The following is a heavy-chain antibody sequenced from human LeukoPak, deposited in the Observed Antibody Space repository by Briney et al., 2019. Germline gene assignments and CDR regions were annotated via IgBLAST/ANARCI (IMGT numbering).Heavy chain of an antibody. CDR3: ARGRLGWFGELLVPAPFDY. Sequence: GSLRLSCAASGFTFSSYWMTWVRQTPGKGLEWIGEINHSGSTNYNPSLKSRVTISVDTSKNQFSLKLSSVTAADTAVYYCARGRLGWFGELLVPAPFDYWGQGTLVTVSS. J-gene: IGHJ4*02. CDR2: INHSGST. V-gene: IGHV4-34*01. CDR1: GFTFSSYW. D-gene: IGHD3-10*01.